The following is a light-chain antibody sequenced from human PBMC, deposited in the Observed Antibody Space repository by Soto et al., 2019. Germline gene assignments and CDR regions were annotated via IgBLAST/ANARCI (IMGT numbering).Light chain of an antibody. CDR3: QQRSNWPRLYT. CDR2: DAS. CDR1: QSVSSY. Sequence: EIVLTQSPATLSLSPGERATLSCRASQSVSSYLAGYQQKPGQAPRLLIYDASNRATGIPARFSGSGSGTDFTLTISSLEPDDFVVYYCQQRSNWPRLYTCGQGTKLEIK. V-gene: IGKV3-11*01. J-gene: IGKJ2*01.